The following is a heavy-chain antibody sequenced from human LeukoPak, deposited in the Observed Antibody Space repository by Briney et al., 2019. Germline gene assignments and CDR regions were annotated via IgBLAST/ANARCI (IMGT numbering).Heavy chain of an antibody. D-gene: IGHD2-21*02. CDR1: GYTFTSYY. Sequence: VASVKVSCKASGYTFTSYYMHWVRQAPGKGLEWMGGFDPEDGETIYAQKFQGRVTMTEDTSTDTAYMELSSLRSEDTAVYYCATERVTLFHWYFDLWGRGTLVTVSS. J-gene: IGHJ2*01. CDR2: FDPEDGET. CDR3: ATERVTLFHWYFDL. V-gene: IGHV1-24*01.